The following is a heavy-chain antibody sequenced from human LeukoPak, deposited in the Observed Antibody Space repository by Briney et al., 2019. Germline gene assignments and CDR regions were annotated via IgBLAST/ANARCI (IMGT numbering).Heavy chain of an antibody. CDR1: GGSISSYY. D-gene: IGHD3-22*01. V-gene: IGHV4-4*07. J-gene: IGHJ4*02. CDR3: AREDYYDSSGYYYLPYFDY. Sequence: SETLSLTCTVSGGSISSYYWSWIRQPAGKGLEWIGRIYTSGSTNYNPSLKGRVTMSVDTSKNQFSLKLSSVTAADTAVYYCAREDYYDSSGYYYLPYFDYWGQGTLVTVSS. CDR2: IYTSGST.